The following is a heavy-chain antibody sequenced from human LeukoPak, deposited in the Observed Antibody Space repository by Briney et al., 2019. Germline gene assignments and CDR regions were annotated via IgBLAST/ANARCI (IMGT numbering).Heavy chain of an antibody. V-gene: IGHV1-46*01. Sequence: GASVKVSCKASGYTVTSYYMHWVRQAPGQGLEWMGIINPSGGSTSYAQKFQGIVTMTGEMSTSTVYMELGSLRSEDTVVYYCARDLERHYYYYMHVWGKGTTLTVSS. CDR3: ARDLERHYYYYMHV. J-gene: IGHJ6*03. CDR1: GYTVTSYY. CDR2: INPSGGST.